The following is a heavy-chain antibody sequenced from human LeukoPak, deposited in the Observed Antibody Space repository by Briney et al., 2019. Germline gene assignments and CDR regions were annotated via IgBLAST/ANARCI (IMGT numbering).Heavy chain of an antibody. D-gene: IGHD6-13*01. CDR2: IGSSSTYT. V-gene: IGHV3-11*06. CDR1: GFTFSDYY. J-gene: IGHJ6*04. CDR3: ARDKESSGWYLTPYYYGMDV. Sequence: AGGSLRLSCAASGFTFSDYYMSWIRQAPGKGLEWISYIGSSSTYTHYADSVKGRFTISRDNAKNSLYLQMNSLRAEDTAVYYCARDKESSGWYLTPYYYGMDVWGKGTTVTVSS.